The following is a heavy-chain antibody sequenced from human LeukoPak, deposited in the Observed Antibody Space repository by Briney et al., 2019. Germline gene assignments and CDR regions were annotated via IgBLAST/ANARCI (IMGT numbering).Heavy chain of an antibody. Sequence: ASVKVSRKASGYTFTSYGISWVRQAPGQGLEWMGWISAYNGNTNYAQKLQGRVTMTTDTSTSTAYMELRSLRSDDTAVYYCARILVGASPFDYWGQGTLVTVSS. CDR1: GYTFTSYG. D-gene: IGHD1-26*01. V-gene: IGHV1-18*01. J-gene: IGHJ4*02. CDR3: ARILVGASPFDY. CDR2: ISAYNGNT.